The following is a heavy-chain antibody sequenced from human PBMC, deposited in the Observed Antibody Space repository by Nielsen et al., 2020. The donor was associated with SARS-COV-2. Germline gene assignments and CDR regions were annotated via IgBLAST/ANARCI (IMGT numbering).Heavy chain of an antibody. V-gene: IGHV1-2*06. Sequence: ASVKVSCKASGYTFTSYAMNWVRQAPGQGLEWMGRINPNSGGTNYAQKFQGRVTMTRDTSISTAYMELSRLRSDDTAVYYCAALLITSREPCWGQGTLVTVSS. CDR1: GYTFTSYA. J-gene: IGHJ4*02. CDR3: AALLITSREPC. D-gene: IGHD3-3*01. CDR2: INPNSGGT.